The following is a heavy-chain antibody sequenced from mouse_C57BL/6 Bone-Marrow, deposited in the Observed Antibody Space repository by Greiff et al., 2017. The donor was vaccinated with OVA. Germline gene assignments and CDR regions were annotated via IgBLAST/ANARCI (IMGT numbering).Heavy chain of an antibody. CDR2: IYPGNSDT. Sequence: EVQLQQSGTVLARPGASVKMSCKTSGYTFTSYWMHWVKQRPGQGLEWIGAIYPGNSDTSYNQKFKGKAKLTAVTSASTAYMELSSLTNEDSAVYYCTSVEDYDYLDYWGQGTTLTVSS. J-gene: IGHJ2*01. V-gene: IGHV1-5*01. D-gene: IGHD2-4*01. CDR1: GYTFTSYW. CDR3: TSVEDYDYLDY.